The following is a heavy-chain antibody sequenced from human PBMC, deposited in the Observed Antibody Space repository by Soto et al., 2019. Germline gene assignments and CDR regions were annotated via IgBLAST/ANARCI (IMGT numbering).Heavy chain of an antibody. D-gene: IGHD5-18*01. CDR3: AKEDTSMVSWGIDY. Sequence: GGSLRLSCAASGFTFSNYGMHWLRLAPGKGPEWVAVISYDANNQYYADSLKGRLTISRDNSKNTLYLQMNSLRLEDTAVYFCAKEDTSMVSWGIDYWGQGTPVTVSS. J-gene: IGHJ4*02. V-gene: IGHV3-30*18. CDR1: GFTFSNYG. CDR2: ISYDANNQ.